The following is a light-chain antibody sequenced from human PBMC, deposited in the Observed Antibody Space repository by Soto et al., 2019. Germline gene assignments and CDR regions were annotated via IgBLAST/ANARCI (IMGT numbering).Light chain of an antibody. CDR3: LLYYGGAQLV. CDR2: DTS. Sequence: QAVVTQEPSLTVSPGGTVTLTCGSNTGAVTSGHYPHWLQQRPGQAPRTLIYDTSNKQSWTPARFSGSLLGGKAALTLSGAQPEDEAEYYCLLYYGGAQLVFGGGTKVTVL. V-gene: IGLV7-46*01. J-gene: IGLJ2*01. CDR1: TGAVTSGHY.